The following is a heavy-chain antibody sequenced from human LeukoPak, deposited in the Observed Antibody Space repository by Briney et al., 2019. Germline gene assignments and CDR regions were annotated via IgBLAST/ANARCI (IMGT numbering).Heavy chain of an antibody. D-gene: IGHD5-12*01. Sequence: SGGSLRLSCAASGFSFNFHSMNWVRQAPGKGLEWISYMTASGVTMYAESVYGRFTISRDNDKKSVYLQTISLRVEDTAVYFCTRDGGYSGFDFDYWGQGVLVTVSS. CDR2: MTASGVT. V-gene: IGHV3-21*01. CDR1: GFSFNFHS. CDR3: TRDGGYSGFDFDY. J-gene: IGHJ4*02.